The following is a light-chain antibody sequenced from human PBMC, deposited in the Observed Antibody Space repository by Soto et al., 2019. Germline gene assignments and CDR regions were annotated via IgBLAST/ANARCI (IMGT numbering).Light chain of an antibody. CDR3: SSYAGSSNV. Sequence: QSALSQPPSASGSPGQSVTISCTGTSSDVGGYNYVSWYQQHPGKAPKLMIYEVSKRPSGVPDRFSGSKSGNTASLTVSGLQAEDDSDYYCSSYAGSSNVFGTGTKVTVL. CDR1: SSDVGGYNY. J-gene: IGLJ1*01. V-gene: IGLV2-8*01. CDR2: EVS.